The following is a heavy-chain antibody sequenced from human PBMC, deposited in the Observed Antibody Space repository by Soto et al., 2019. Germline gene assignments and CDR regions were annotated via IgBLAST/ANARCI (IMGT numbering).Heavy chain of an antibody. CDR3: ARAQRGYSGYDYGTSDY. Sequence: GASVKVSCKSSGGTFSSYAISWVRQAPGQGLEWMGGIIPIFGTANYAQKFQGRVTITADESTSTAYMELSSLRSEDTAVYYCARAQRGYSGYDYGTSDYWGQGTLVTVSS. J-gene: IGHJ4*02. CDR1: GGTFSSYA. CDR2: IIPIFGTA. D-gene: IGHD5-12*01. V-gene: IGHV1-69*13.